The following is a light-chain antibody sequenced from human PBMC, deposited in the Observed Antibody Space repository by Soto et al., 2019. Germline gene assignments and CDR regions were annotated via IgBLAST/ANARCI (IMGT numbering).Light chain of an antibody. CDR1: SSDVGGYNY. CDR2: EVS. J-gene: IGLJ1*01. V-gene: IGLV2-14*01. Sequence: SVLTQPASVSGFPGQSITISCTGTSSDVGGYNYVSWYQQHPGRAPKLMIYEVSNRPSGFSNRFSGSKSGNTASLTISGLQDEDEADYYCSSYTSSSTLDVFGTGNKVTVL. CDR3: SSYTSSSTLDV.